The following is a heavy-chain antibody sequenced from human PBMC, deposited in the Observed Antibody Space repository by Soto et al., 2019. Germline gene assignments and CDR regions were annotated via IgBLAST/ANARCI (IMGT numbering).Heavy chain of an antibody. Sequence: GGSLRLSCAASGFTFSSYWMSWVRQAPGKGLEWVANIKQDGSEKYYVDSVKGRLTISRDNAKNSLYLQMNSLRAEDTAVYYCARGALDQRARFDAFDIWGQGTMVTVSS. CDR1: GFTFSSYW. D-gene: IGHD1-1*01. V-gene: IGHV3-7*01. CDR2: IKQDGSEK. CDR3: ARGALDQRARFDAFDI. J-gene: IGHJ3*02.